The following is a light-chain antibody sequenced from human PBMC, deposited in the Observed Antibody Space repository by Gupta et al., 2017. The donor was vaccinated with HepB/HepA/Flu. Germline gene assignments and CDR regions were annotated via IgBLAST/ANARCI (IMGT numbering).Light chain of an antibody. CDR3: AAWDDSRSGWV. CDR1: SSNIGSNY. Sequence: SVLIQPPSASGTPGQRVTISCSGSSSNIGSNYVYWYQQLPGTAPKLLIYRNNQRHSGVPDRFSGSKSGTSASVAISGLRAEDEADYYCAAWDDSRSGWVFGGGTKLTVL. J-gene: IGLJ3*02. V-gene: IGLV1-47*01. CDR2: RNN.